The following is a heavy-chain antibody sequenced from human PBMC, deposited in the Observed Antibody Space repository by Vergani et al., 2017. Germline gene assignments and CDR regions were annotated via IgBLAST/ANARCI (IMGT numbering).Heavy chain of an antibody. Sequence: EVQLVESGGGLVQPGGSLKLSCAASGFTFSGSAMHWVCQASGKGLVWVGRIRSKANSYATAYAASVKGMFTISRDLSKKTAYLQMNSLKTEDTAVYYCLPGGILSPFDYWGQGTLVTVSS. V-gene: IGHV3-73*02. CDR1: GFTFSGSA. CDR3: LPGGILSPFDY. J-gene: IGHJ4*02. D-gene: IGHD2-15*01. CDR2: IRSKANSYAT.